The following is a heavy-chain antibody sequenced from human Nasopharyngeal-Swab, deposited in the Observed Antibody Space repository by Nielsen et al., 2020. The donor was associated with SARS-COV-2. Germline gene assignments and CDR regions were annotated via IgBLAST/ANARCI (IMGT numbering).Heavy chain of an antibody. CDR1: GFTFSDYY. D-gene: IGHD2-2*01. V-gene: IGHV3-11*04. Sequence: GESLKISCAASGFTFSDYYMSWIRQAPGKGLEWVSYISGSGSTIYYADSVKGRFTISRDNAKNPLYLQMNSLRAEDTAVYYCASLSSGYCSSTSCYEGDENWFDPWGQGTLVTVSS. J-gene: IGHJ5*02. CDR3: ASLSSGYCSSTSCYEGDENWFDP. CDR2: ISGSGSTI.